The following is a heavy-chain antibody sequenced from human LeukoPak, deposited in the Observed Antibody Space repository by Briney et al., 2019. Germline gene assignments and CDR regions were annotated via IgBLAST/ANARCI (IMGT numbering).Heavy chain of an antibody. CDR1: GFTVSSNY. J-gene: IGHJ4*02. CDR3: GTGDPRFDY. D-gene: IGHD7-27*01. Sequence: PGGSLRLSCAASGFTVSSNYMSWVRQAPGKGLEWVSVIYSGGSTYYADSVKGRFTITRDDAKNSVYLQMNSLRTEDTAVYYCGTGDPRFDYWGQGILVTVSS. CDR2: IYSGGST. V-gene: IGHV3-53*01.